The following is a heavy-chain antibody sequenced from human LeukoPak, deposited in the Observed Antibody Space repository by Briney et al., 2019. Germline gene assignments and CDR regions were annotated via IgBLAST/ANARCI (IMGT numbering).Heavy chain of an antibody. V-gene: IGHV1-69*13. CDR2: IIPIFGTA. Sequence: SVKVSCKASGGTFSSYAISWVRQAPGQGLEWMGGIIPIFGTANYAQKFQGRVTITADESTSTAYMELSSLRSEDTAVYYCAREVTYNWNGYGAFDIWGQGTMVTVSS. D-gene: IGHD1-20*01. CDR3: AREVTYNWNGYGAFDI. CDR1: GGTFSSYA. J-gene: IGHJ3*02.